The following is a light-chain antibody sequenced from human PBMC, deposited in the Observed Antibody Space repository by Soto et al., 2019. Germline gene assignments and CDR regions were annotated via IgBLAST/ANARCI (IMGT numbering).Light chain of an antibody. CDR1: NSNIGKNY. Sequence: QSVLTQPPSMSAAPGQKVTISCSGSNSNIGKNYVSWYQQLPGAAPKLLIYDNTERPSGIPDRFSGSKSGTSATLAITGHQTGDEADYYCGTWDTSLSTLLFGGGTKVTV. V-gene: IGLV1-51*01. J-gene: IGLJ2*01. CDR3: GTWDTSLSTLL. CDR2: DNT.